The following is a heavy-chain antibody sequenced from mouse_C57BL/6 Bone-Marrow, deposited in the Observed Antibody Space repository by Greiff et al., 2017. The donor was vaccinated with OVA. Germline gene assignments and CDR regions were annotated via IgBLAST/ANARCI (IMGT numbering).Heavy chain of an antibody. CDR3: ARDEGYYYGSSWYFDV. V-gene: IGHV5-4*01. Sequence: EVKVVESGGGLVKPGGSLKLSCAASGFTFSSYAMSWVRQTPEERLEWVATISDGGSYTYYPDNVKGRFTISRDNAKNNLYLQMSHLKSEDTAMYYCARDEGYYYGSSWYFDVWGTGTTVTVSS. J-gene: IGHJ1*03. CDR1: GFTFSSYA. D-gene: IGHD1-1*01. CDR2: ISDGGSYT.